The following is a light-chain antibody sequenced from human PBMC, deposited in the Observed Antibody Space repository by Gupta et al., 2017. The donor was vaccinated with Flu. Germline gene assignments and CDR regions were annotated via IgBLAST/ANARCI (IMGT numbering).Light chain of an antibody. Sequence: VTPGQPASISCKSSQSRLSANGKKSLHWFLQKPGQPPQLLIYECSNRFSGVPDRFSGGGSATDFTLNISRGESADVGVYSCTQSLQLPFAFGPGTXLDIK. CDR3: TQSLQLPFA. J-gene: IGKJ5*01. CDR2: ECS. CDR1: QSRLSANGKKS. V-gene: IGKV2D-29*01.